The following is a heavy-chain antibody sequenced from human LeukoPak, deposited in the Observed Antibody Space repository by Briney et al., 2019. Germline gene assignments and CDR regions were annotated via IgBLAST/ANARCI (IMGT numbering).Heavy chain of an antibody. Sequence: PGGSLRLSCVASGFTFTNYRMTWVRQAPGKGLEWVANMKQDGREKYYVDSVKGRFTISRDNAKNSLYLQMNSLRAEDTAVYYCAREGGLTYYYDSTSNWFDPWGQGTLVTVSS. J-gene: IGHJ5*02. D-gene: IGHD3-22*01. CDR1: GFTFTNYR. V-gene: IGHV3-7*01. CDR2: MKQDGREK. CDR3: AREGGLTYYYDSTSNWFDP.